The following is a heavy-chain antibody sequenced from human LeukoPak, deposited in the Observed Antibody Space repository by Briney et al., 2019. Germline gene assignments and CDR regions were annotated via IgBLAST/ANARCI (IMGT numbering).Heavy chain of an antibody. Sequence: GGSLRLSCAASGFTLGTYWMHWVRQAPGKGLVWVSRISYDGSNTNYADSVKGRFTISRDNAKNTLYLQMNSLRAEDTAVYYCGVLTLNPGWGQGTLVSVSS. CDR3: GVLTLNPG. V-gene: IGHV3-74*01. CDR2: ISYDGSNT. J-gene: IGHJ4*02. CDR1: GFTLGTYW. D-gene: IGHD2-8*01.